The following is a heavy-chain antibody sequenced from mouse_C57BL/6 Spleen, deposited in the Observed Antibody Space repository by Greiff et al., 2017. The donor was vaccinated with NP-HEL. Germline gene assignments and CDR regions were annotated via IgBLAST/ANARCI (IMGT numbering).Heavy chain of an antibody. Sequence: VQLQQSGAELVRPGASVKLSCTASGFNIKDDYMHWVKQRPEQGLEWIGWIDPENGDTEYASKFQGKATITADTSSNTAYLQLSSLTSEDTAVYYCTTGSGREAMDYWGQGTSVTVSS. V-gene: IGHV14-4*01. CDR1: GFNIKDDY. J-gene: IGHJ4*01. CDR2: IDPENGDT. CDR3: TTGSGREAMDY. D-gene: IGHD3-1*01.